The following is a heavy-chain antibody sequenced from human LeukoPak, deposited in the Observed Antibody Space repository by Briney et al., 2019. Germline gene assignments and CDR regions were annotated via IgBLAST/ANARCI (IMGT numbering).Heavy chain of an antibody. CDR1: GGSFSGYY. CDR3: ARERGEDSGSWYGHRSTLGPRVRTRGFDY. CDR2: INHSGST. D-gene: IGHD6-13*01. Sequence: PSETLSLTCAVYGGSFSGYYWSWIRQPPGKGLEWIGEINHSGSTNYNPSLKSRVTISVDTSKNQFSLKLSSVTAADTAVYYCARERGEDSGSWYGHRSTLGPRVRTRGFDYWGQGTLVTVSS. V-gene: IGHV4-34*01. J-gene: IGHJ4*02.